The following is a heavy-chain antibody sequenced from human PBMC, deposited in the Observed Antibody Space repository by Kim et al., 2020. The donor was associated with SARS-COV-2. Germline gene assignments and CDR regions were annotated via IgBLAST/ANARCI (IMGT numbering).Heavy chain of an antibody. J-gene: IGHJ3*02. CDR2: IYYSGST. V-gene: IGHV4-39*01. Sequence: SETLSLTCTVSGGSISSSSYYWGWIRQPPGKGLEWIGSIYYSGSTYYNPSLKSRVTISVDTSKNQFSLKLSSVTAADTAVYYCARSVGYCSSTSCPEGAFDIWGQGTMVTVSS. CDR3: ARSVGYCSSTSCPEGAFDI. D-gene: IGHD2-2*01. CDR1: GGSISSSSYY.